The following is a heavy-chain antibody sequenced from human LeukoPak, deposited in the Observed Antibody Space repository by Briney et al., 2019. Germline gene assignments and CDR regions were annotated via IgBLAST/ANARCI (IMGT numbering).Heavy chain of an antibody. D-gene: IGHD2-21*01. J-gene: IGHJ4*02. CDR2: IYTRGST. V-gene: IGHV4-61*02. CDR3: ARSLHISAPFDV. CDR1: DGSISGGSYY. Sequence: PSQTLSLTCTVSDGSISGGSYYWSWIRQPAGKGLEWIGRIYTRGSTSHNPSLKSRLTISVDTSKNQFSLKLTSVTAADTAVYYCARSLHISAPFDVWGQGTLVTVSS.